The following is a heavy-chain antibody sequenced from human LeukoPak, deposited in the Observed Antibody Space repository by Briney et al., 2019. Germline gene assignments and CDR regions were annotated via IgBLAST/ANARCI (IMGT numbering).Heavy chain of an antibody. Sequence: SETLSLTCAVYGGSFSGYYWSWIRQPPGKGLEWIGEINHSGSTNYNPSLMSRVTISVDTSRNQFSLKLSSVTAADTAVYYCASNVGPGRRIAAAGTRPFDYWGQGTLVTVSS. CDR3: ASNVGPGRRIAAAGTRPFDY. D-gene: IGHD6-13*01. V-gene: IGHV4-34*01. CDR1: GGSFSGYY. CDR2: INHSGST. J-gene: IGHJ4*02.